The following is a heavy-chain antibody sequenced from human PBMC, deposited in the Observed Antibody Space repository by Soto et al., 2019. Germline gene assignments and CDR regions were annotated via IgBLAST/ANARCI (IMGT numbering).Heavy chain of an antibody. V-gene: IGHV4-59*12. CDR2: IYHSGST. J-gene: IGHJ6*02. CDR3: ARGRHILTGYYRDLNYGMDV. Sequence: PSETLSLTCSLSTGSISPYYWSWIRQAPGKGLDWIGHIYHSGSTKYNPSLESRITMTFDTSKNQFSLKLSSVTAADTAVYYCARGRHILTGYYRDLNYGMDVWGQGTTVTVSS. CDR1: TGSISPYY. D-gene: IGHD3-9*01.